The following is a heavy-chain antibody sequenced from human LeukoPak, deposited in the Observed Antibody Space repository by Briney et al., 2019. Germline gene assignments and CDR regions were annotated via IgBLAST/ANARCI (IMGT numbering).Heavy chain of an antibody. V-gene: IGHV5-51*01. CDR1: GYTFSTYW. J-gene: IGHJ4*02. Sequence: GESLKISCKGSGYTFSTYWIVWVRQMPGKGLEWMGIIYPGDSDSSYSPSFQGQVTISADKTISTAYLQWSSLKASDTAMYSCDLCTRYQPSLQGQVNNSAGKALNTRLVQLSNLKASDPAILFCARHNREYASDSPLDYWGQGTLVTVSS. CDR2: IYPGDSDS. CDR3: DLCTRYQPSLQGQVNNSAGKALNTRLVQLSNLKASDPAILFCARHNREYASDSPLDY. D-gene: IGHD2-2*01.